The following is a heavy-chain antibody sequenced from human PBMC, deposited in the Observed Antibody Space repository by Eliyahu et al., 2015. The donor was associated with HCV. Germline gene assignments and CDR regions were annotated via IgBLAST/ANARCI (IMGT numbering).Heavy chain of an antibody. Sequence: EVQLVQSGAEVKKPGESLKISCKGSGYSFTSYWIGWVRQMPGKGLEWMGIIYPGDSDTRYSPSFQGQVTISADKSISTAYLQWSSLKASDTAMYYCARHGRAVVVAATPYYYYGMDVWGQGTTVTVSS. V-gene: IGHV5-51*01. CDR2: IYPGDSDT. D-gene: IGHD2-15*01. J-gene: IGHJ6*02. CDR3: ARHGRAVVVAATPYYYYGMDV. CDR1: GYSFTSYW.